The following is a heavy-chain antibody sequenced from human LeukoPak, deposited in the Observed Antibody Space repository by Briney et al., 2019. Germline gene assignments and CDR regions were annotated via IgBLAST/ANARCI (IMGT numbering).Heavy chain of an antibody. Sequence: SETLSLTCTVSGGSISSYYWSWIRQPPGKGLEWIGYIYYSGSTNYNPSLKSRVTISVDTSKNQFSLKLSSVTAADTAVYYCARDGSSGYDYYYYYMDVWGKGTTVTISS. V-gene: IGHV4-59*01. CDR3: ARDGSSGYDYYYYYMDV. CDR2: IYYSGST. D-gene: IGHD5-12*01. J-gene: IGHJ6*03. CDR1: GGSISSYY.